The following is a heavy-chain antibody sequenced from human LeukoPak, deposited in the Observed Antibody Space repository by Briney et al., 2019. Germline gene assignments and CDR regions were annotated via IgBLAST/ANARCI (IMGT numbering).Heavy chain of an antibody. CDR2: IYSGGST. CDR1: GFTVSSNY. D-gene: IGHD1-14*01. Sequence: GGSLRLSCAAPGFTVSSNYMSWVRQAPGKGLEWVSVIYSGGSTYYADSVKGRFTISRDNSKNTLYLQMNSLRAEDTAVYYCAKDDSRDRPTDWGQGTMVTVSS. V-gene: IGHV3-66*01. J-gene: IGHJ3*01. CDR3: AKDDSRDRPTD.